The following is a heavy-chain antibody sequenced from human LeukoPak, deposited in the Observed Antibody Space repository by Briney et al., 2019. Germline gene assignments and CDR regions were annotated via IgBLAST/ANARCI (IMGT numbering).Heavy chain of an antibody. Sequence: SETLFLTCTVSGGSISSYYWSWIRQPPGKGLEWIGYTYYSGSTNYNPSLKSRVTISVDTSKNQFSLKLSSVTAADTAVYYCARASYYDSSGYYYFDYWGQGTLVTVSS. D-gene: IGHD3-22*01. J-gene: IGHJ4*02. V-gene: IGHV4-59*01. CDR2: TYYSGST. CDR3: ARASYYDSSGYYYFDY. CDR1: GGSISSYY.